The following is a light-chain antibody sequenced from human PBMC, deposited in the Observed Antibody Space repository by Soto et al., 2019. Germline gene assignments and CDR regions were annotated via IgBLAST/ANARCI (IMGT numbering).Light chain of an antibody. CDR1: QSISSW. J-gene: IGKJ1*01. CDR3: QQYNSPTT. Sequence: DIQMTQSPSTLSASVGDRVTITCRASQSISSWLAWYQQKPGKAPKLLIYDASSLESGVPSRFSGSGSGTEFTLTISSLQPDDFATYYCQQYNSPTTFGKGPRWKSN. CDR2: DAS. V-gene: IGKV1-5*01.